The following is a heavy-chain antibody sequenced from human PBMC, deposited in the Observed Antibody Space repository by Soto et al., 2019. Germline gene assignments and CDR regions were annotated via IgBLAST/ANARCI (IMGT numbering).Heavy chain of an antibody. D-gene: IGHD5-18*01. CDR2: IYYSGST. J-gene: IGHJ5*02. CDR3: ARVGYSYAPGWFDP. V-gene: IGHV4-31*03. Sequence: QVQLQESGPGLVKPSQTLSLTCTVSGGSISSGGYYWSWIRQHPGKGLEWIGYIYYSGSTYYNPSLQSRVTISVDTCKNQFSLKLSSVTAADTAVYYCARVGYSYAPGWFDPWGQGTLVTVSS. CDR1: GGSISSGGYY.